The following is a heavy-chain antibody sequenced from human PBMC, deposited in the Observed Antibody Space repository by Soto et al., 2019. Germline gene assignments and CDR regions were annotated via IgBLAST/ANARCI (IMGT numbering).Heavy chain of an antibody. CDR2: FDPEDGET. V-gene: IGHV1-24*01. J-gene: IGHJ3*02. Sequence: ASVKVSCKVSGYTLTELSMHWVRQAPGKGLEWMGGFDPEDGETIYAQKFQGRVTMTEDTSTDTAYMELSSLRSEDTAVYYCATGSTVGARDAFDIWGQGTMVTVSS. D-gene: IGHD1-26*01. CDR3: ATGSTVGARDAFDI. CDR1: GYTLTELS.